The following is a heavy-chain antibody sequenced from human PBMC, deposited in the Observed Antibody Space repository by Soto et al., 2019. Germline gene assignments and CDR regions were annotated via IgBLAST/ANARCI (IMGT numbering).Heavy chain of an antibody. Sequence: PGGSLTLSCAASGFTFSSYAMSWVRQAPGKGLEWVSAISGSGGSTYYADSVKGRFTISRDNSKNTLYLQMNSLRAEDTAVYYCAKDEVFGVVIIYYGMDVWGQGTTVTVSS. CDR3: AKDEVFGVVIIYYGMDV. V-gene: IGHV3-23*01. J-gene: IGHJ6*02. D-gene: IGHD3-3*01. CDR1: GFTFSSYA. CDR2: ISGSGGST.